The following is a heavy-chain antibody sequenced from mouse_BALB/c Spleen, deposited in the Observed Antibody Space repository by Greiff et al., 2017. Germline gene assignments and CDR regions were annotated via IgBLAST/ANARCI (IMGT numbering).Heavy chain of an antibody. CDR3: ARVNGKDAMDY. CDR2: INPSSGYT. J-gene: IGHJ4*01. CDR1: GYTFTSYT. D-gene: IGHD2-1*01. V-gene: IGHV1-4*01. Sequence: QVHVKQSGAELARPGASVKMSCKASGYTFTSYTMHWVKQRPGQGLEWIGYINPSSGYTNYNQKFKDKATLTADKSSSTAYMQLSSLTSEDSAVYYCARVNGKDAMDYWGQGTSVTVSS.